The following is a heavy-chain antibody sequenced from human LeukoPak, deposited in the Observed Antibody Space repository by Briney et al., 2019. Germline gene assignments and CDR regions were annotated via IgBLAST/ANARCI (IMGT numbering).Heavy chain of an antibody. V-gene: IGHV3-9*01. Sequence: GGSLRLSCAASGFTFDDYAMHWVRQAPGKGLGWVSGISWNSGSIGYADSVKGRFTISRDNAKNSLYLQMNSLRAEDTALYYCAKGQDSSGYYRRRNFDYWGQGTLVTVSS. D-gene: IGHD3-22*01. J-gene: IGHJ4*02. CDR2: ISWNSGSI. CDR3: AKGQDSSGYYRRRNFDY. CDR1: GFTFDDYA.